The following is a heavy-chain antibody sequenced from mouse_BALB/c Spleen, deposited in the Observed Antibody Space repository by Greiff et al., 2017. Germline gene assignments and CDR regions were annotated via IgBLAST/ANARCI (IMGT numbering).Heavy chain of an antibody. J-gene: IGHJ1*01. V-gene: IGHV5-12-2*01. CDR2: ISNGGGST. D-gene: IGHD2-4*01. Sequence: EVMLVESGGGLVQPGGSLKLSCAASGFTFSSYTMSWVRQTPEKRLEWVAYISNGGGSTYYPDTVKGRFTISRDNAKNTLYLQMSSLKSEDTAMYYCARPYYYDHWYFDVWGAGTTVTVSS. CDR1: GFTFSSYT. CDR3: ARPYYYDHWYFDV.